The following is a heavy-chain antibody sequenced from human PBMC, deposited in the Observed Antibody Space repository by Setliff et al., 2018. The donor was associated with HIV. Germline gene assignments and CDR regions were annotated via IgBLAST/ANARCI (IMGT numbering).Heavy chain of an antibody. CDR1: GGSISSHH. J-gene: IGHJ4*02. CDR2: MYYTGGT. Sequence: PSETLSLTCTVSGGSISSHHWSWIRQPPGKGLEWIGYMYYTGGTNYNPSLKSRVTIAVDRSKNQFSLKLGSATAADTAVYYCASSLYSSSSFDYWGQGMLVTVSS. V-gene: IGHV4-59*08. D-gene: IGHD6-6*01. CDR3: ASSLYSSSSFDY.